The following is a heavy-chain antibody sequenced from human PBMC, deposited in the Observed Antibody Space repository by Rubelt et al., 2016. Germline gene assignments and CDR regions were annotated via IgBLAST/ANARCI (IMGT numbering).Heavy chain of an antibody. V-gene: IGHV3-30*07. Sequence: YDGSNKYYADSVKGRFTISRDNSKNTLYLQMNSLRAEDTAVYYCARGLHYYDSSGLYFDYWGQGALVTVSS. CDR3: ARGLHYYDSSGLYFDY. J-gene: IGHJ4*02. D-gene: IGHD3-22*01. CDR2: YDGSNK.